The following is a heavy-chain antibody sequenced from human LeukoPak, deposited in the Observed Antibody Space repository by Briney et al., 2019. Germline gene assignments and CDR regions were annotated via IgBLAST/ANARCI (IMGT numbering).Heavy chain of an antibody. CDR3: ARQRGALGGNYYYYMDV. D-gene: IGHD3-16*01. V-gene: IGHV3-33*01. Sequence: GRALRLSCAASGFSFSSSIMHWVHQAPGQGLEWVAVIWYDGSTKYYVDSVKGRFTSSRDNAKNTLYLQMNSLRADDTAVYYCARQRGALGGNYYYYMDVWGKGTTVIVSS. CDR2: IWYDGSTK. J-gene: IGHJ6*03. CDR1: GFSFSSSI.